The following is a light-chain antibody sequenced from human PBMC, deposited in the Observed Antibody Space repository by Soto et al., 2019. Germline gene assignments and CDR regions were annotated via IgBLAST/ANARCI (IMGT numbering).Light chain of an antibody. CDR3: PLYFGNGLWV. J-gene: IGLJ3*02. CDR1: SSDVGAYKY. Sequence: QSVLTQPPSASGSPGQSVTISCTGTSSDVGAYKYVSWYQQYPGKAPKLMIYEVTKRPSGVPDRFSGSKSGNTASLTVSGLQAGDGADYYRPLYFGNGLWVFGGGTKLTVL. CDR2: EVT. V-gene: IGLV2-8*01.